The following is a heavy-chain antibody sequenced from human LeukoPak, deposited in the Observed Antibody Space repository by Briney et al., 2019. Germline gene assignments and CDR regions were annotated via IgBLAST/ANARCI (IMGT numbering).Heavy chain of an antibody. CDR1: GFTLSSYW. CDR2: INIDGSST. V-gene: IGHV3-74*01. CDR3: VRGDMRGSYRDVFDY. D-gene: IGHD1-26*01. Sequence: PGGSLRLSCAASGFTLSSYWMHWVRQAPGKGLVWVSRINIDGSSTNYADSVKGRFTISRDNAKNTVYLEMNSLRVEDTAVYYCVRGDMRGSYRDVFDYWGQGTVVTVSS. J-gene: IGHJ4*02.